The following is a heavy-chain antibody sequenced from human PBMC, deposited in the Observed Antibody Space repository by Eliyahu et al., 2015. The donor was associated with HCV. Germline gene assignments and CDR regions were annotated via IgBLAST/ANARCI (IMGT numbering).Heavy chain of an antibody. J-gene: IGHJ4*02. Sequence: QVQLQESGPGLVKPSETLSLTCTVSGXXISSYYWXWIRQPPGKGLEWIGYIYYSGSTNYNPSLKXRVTISVDTSKNQFSLKLSSVTAADTAVYYCARRDYGGYFDYWGQGTLVTVSS. V-gene: IGHV4-59*08. D-gene: IGHD4-23*01. CDR1: GXXISSYY. CDR3: ARRDYGGYFDY. CDR2: IYYSGST.